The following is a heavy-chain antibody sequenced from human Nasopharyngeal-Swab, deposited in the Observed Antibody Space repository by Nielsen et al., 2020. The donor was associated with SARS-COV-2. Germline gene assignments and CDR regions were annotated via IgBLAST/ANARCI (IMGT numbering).Heavy chain of an antibody. CDR3: ARAPYCTNAICYSRYYFDY. CDR1: GFTLSGYE. CDR2: ISDSGTTI. Sequence: GESLKISCEVSGFTLSGYEMNWVRQAPGKGPEWVSYISDSGTTISYADSVKGRFTISRDNAKNLLFLQMNSLRAEDTAIYYCARAPYCTNAICYSRYYFDYWGQGTLVTVSS. J-gene: IGHJ4*02. D-gene: IGHD2-8*01. V-gene: IGHV3-48*03.